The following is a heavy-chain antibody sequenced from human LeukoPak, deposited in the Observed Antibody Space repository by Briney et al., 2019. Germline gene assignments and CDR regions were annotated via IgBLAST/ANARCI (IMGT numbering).Heavy chain of an antibody. CDR2: IYYGGIT. CDR3: ARVSIFGVVVHY. J-gene: IGHJ4*02. Sequence: PSETLSLXCTVSGGSISSGDYYWSWIRQPPGKGLEWIGYIYYGGITYYNPSLKSRVTISVDTSKNQFSLKLSSVTAADTAVYYCARVSIFGVVVHYWGQGTLVTVSS. D-gene: IGHD3-3*01. V-gene: IGHV4-30-4*08. CDR1: GGSISSGDYY.